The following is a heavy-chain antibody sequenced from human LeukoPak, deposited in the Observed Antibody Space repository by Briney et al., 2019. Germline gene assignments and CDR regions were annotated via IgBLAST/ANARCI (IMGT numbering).Heavy chain of an antibody. Sequence: SETLSLTSTVSGGSISSGGYSWSWIRQPPGKGLEWIGYIYHSGSTYYNPSLKSRVTISVDRSKNQFSLKLSSVTAADTAVYYCARGTYGNFDYWGQGTLVTVSS. CDR2: IYHSGST. CDR1: GGSISSGGYS. CDR3: ARGTYGNFDY. J-gene: IGHJ4*02. V-gene: IGHV4-30-2*01. D-gene: IGHD4-17*01.